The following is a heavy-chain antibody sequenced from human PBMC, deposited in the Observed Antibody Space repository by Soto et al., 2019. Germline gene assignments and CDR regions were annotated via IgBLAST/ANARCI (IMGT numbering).Heavy chain of an antibody. V-gene: IGHV3-7*05. CDR2: IKQDGSEK. J-gene: IGHJ4*02. CDR3: AREGSDDYVWGSYGLDY. CDR1: GFTFSSYW. Sequence: EVQLVESGGGLVQPGGSLRLSCAASGFTFSSYWMSWVRQAPGKGLEWVANIKQDGSEKYYVDSVKGRFTISRDNAKNSLYLQMNSLRADDTAVYYCAREGSDDYVWGSYGLDYWGQGTLVTVSS. D-gene: IGHD3-16*01.